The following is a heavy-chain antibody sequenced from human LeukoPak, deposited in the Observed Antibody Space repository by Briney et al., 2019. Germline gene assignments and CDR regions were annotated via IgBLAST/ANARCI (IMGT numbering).Heavy chain of an antibody. J-gene: IGHJ5*02. CDR3: ARDPGFSSGRFDP. CDR1: GFTFSSYA. D-gene: IGHD6-19*01. CDR2: ISSNGGST. Sequence: PGGSLRLSCSASGFTFSSYAMHWVRQAPGKGLDYVSAISSNGGSTYYADPVKGRSTISRDNAKNSLYLQMNSLRAEDTAVYYCARDPGFSSGRFDPWGQGTLVTVSS. V-gene: IGHV3-64*04.